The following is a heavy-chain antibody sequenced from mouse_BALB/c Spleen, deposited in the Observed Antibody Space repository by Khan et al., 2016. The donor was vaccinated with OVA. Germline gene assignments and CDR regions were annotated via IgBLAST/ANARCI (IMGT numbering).Heavy chain of an antibody. J-gene: IGHJ2*01. D-gene: IGHD1-1*01. CDR3: ARIKKIVATYFDY. CDR2: TNPTNGRT. Sequence: QVRLQQSGAELVKAGASVKMSCKASGYIFTSYWMHWVKQRLGQGLEWFAETNPTNGRTYYNEKFKSKATLTVDKSSSTAYMLLSGPTFEDSAVYYCARIKKIVATYFDYWGQGTTLTVSS. V-gene: IGHV1S81*02. CDR1: GYIFTSYW.